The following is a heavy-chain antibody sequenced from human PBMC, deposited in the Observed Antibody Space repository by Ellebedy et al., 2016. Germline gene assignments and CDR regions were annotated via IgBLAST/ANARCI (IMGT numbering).Heavy chain of an antibody. CDR1: GYSFTSYW. CDR2: ISPGDSNT. D-gene: IGHD4-23*01. CDR3: ARHDYGGSRAGTFDI. J-gene: IGHJ3*02. V-gene: IGHV5-51*01. Sequence: GGSLRLSXKASGYSFTSYWIGWVRQVPGKGLEWMGIISPGDSNTRYSPSFQGQVTISADKSISTAYLQWSSLKASDTAMYYCARHDYGGSRAGTFDIWGQGTMVTVSS.